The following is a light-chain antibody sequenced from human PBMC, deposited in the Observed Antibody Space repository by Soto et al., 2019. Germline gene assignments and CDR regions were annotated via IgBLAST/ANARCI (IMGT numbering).Light chain of an antibody. CDR3: QQCYMGWT. CDR1: ESIRTW. CDR2: DAS. Sequence: MTQSPTTLSASLGDRVTITCRASESIRTWLAWYQHQPGKAPKLLIYDASTLESGVPSRFSGTGSGTEFTFSITSLQPEDFGTYYCQQCYMGWTFGQGTKVDIK. V-gene: IGKV1-5*01. J-gene: IGKJ1*01.